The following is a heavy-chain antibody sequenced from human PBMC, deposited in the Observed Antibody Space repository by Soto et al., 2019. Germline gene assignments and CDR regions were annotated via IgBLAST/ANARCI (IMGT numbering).Heavy chain of an antibody. CDR1: RYTFTNFY. CDR3: VRSQVCRPLDV. V-gene: IGHV1-46*01. J-gene: IGHJ6*02. Sequence: XSVNVSFQASRYTFTNFYIHWLRQAPGQGLEWMGIINPSGGSTTYPQKFQGRVTMTRDTSTSTVHMELITLRSEDTAVYYCVRSQVCRPLDVWGPGTTVTVSS. CDR2: INPSGGST.